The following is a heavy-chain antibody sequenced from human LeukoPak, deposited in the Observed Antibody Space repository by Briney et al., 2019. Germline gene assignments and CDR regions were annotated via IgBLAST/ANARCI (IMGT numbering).Heavy chain of an antibody. V-gene: IGHV1-8*03. J-gene: IGHJ5*02. CDR3: ARGVVETIFGVVISTNWFDP. D-gene: IGHD3-3*01. CDR2: MNPNSGNT. Sequence: GASVKVSCKASGYTFTSYDINWVRQATGQGLEWMGWMNPNSGNTGYAQKFQGRVTITRSASISTAYMELSSLRSEDTAVYYCARGVVETIFGVVISTNWFDPWGQGTLVTVSS. CDR1: GYTFTSYD.